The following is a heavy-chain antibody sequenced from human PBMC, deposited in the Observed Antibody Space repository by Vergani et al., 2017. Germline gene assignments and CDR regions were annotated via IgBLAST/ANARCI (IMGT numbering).Heavy chain of an antibody. V-gene: IGHV3-30*02. D-gene: IGHD1-26*01. Sequence: QEQLLQSGGGVVQPGGSLRLSCIASGYTFGHFDMHWVRQAPGKGLAWVAFIRYDGSNPQYIDSVKGRFTISRDNSKDTLFLQMNGLRPEDTGTYFCAKKGGSLYYYGVDVWGQGTTITVSS. CDR1: GYTFGHFD. CDR2: IRYDGSNP. J-gene: IGHJ6*02. CDR3: AKKGGSLYYYGVDV.